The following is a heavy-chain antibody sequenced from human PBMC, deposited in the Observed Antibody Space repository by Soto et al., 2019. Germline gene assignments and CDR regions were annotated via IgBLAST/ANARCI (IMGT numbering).Heavy chain of an antibody. D-gene: IGHD2-2*01. CDR2: ISGSGGST. V-gene: IGHV3-23*01. Sequence: EVQLLESGGGLVQPGGSLRLSCAASGFTFSSYAMSWVRQAPGKGLEWVSAISGSGGSTYYADSVKGRFTISRDNSKNTRYLQMNSLRAEDTAVYYCAKGRGYCMSTSCYVGSDYWGQGTLVTVSS. CDR3: AKGRGYCMSTSCYVGSDY. J-gene: IGHJ4*02. CDR1: GFTFSSYA.